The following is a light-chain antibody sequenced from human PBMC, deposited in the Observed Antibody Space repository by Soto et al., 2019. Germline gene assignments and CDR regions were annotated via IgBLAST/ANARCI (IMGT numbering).Light chain of an antibody. J-gene: IGKJ1*01. Sequence: IVLTQSPAIMSLSPGETASLSCRASQSVSDFLGWYQQKSGQAPRLIIYDVSKRATGIPARFSGSGSGTEFTLTISCLEPEDFAGYFCHQRYDWPWTFGLGTKVEI. CDR1: QSVSDF. CDR2: DVS. V-gene: IGKV3-11*01. CDR3: HQRYDWPWT.